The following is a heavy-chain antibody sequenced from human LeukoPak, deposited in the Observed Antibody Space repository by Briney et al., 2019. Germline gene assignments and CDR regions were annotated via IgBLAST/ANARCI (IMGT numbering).Heavy chain of an antibody. CDR1: GFTFSNYW. J-gene: IGHJ5*02. V-gene: IGHV3-7*01. Sequence: QSGGSLRLSCAASGFTFSNYWISWVRQTPGKGLEWVAEIKQDGSEKNYVDSVKGRFIISRDNTKSSLSLQMNSLRDEDTAVYYCARDKYMSGHVGSLFDPWGQGTLVIVSS. D-gene: IGHD1-1*01. CDR3: ARDKYMSGHVGSLFDP. CDR2: IKQDGSEK.